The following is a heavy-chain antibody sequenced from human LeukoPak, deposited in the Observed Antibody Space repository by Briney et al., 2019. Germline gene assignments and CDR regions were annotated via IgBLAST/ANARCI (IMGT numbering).Heavy chain of an antibody. D-gene: IGHD2-21*02. CDR2: IYHSGST. CDR1: GGSISSSNW. J-gene: IGHJ3*02. Sequence: SETLSLTCAVSGGSISSSNWWSWVRQPPGQGLEWIGEIYHSGSTNYNPSLKSRVTISVDKSKNQFSLKLSSVTAADTAVYYCARAGRIVVVTAILPGAFDIWGQGTMVTVSS. CDR3: ARAGRIVVVTAILPGAFDI. V-gene: IGHV4-4*02.